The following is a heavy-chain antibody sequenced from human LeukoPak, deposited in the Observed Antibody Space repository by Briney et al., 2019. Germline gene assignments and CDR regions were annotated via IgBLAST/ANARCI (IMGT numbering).Heavy chain of an antibody. J-gene: IGHJ3*02. CDR2: TYSSGST. V-gene: IGHV4-4*07. CDR3: ARGPQSSSWYGVDAFDI. D-gene: IGHD6-13*01. CDR1: GGSISGLH. Sequence: SETLSLTCTVSGGSISGLHWSWIRQPAGKGLEWIGRTYSSGSTNYNPSLKSRVTISVDTSKNQFSLKLSSVTAADTAVYYCARGPQSSSWYGVDAFDIWGQGTMVTVSS.